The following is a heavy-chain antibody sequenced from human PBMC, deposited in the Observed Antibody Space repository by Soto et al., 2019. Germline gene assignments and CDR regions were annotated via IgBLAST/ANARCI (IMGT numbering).Heavy chain of an antibody. CDR2: IYYSGST. V-gene: IGHV4-59*01. Sequence: CLTCTVSGGSISSYYWSWIRQPPGKGLEWIGYIYYSGSTNYNPSLKSRVTISVDTSKNQFSLKLSSVTAADTAVYYCARDSQESPYCSSTSCYIRWFDPWGQGTLVTVSS. CDR3: ARDSQESPYCSSTSCYIRWFDP. CDR1: GGSISSYY. D-gene: IGHD2-2*02. J-gene: IGHJ5*02.